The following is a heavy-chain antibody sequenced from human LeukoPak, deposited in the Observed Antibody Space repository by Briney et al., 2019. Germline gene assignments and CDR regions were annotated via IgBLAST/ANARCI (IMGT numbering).Heavy chain of an antibody. D-gene: IGHD3-9*01. J-gene: IGHJ5*02. CDR1: GASIRSGDYY. CDR2: IYHSGST. CDR3: ARDIPGYSFRRWFDP. V-gene: IGHV4-30-4*02. Sequence: PSETLSLTCTVSGASIRSGDYYRSWIRQPPGKGLEWIGYIYHSGSTYYNPSLKSRVTISVDTSKNQFSLKLSSVTAADTAVYYCARDIPGYSFRRWFDPWGQGTLVTVSS.